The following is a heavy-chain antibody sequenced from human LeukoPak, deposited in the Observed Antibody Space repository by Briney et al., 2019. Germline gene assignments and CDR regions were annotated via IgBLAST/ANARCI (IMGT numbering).Heavy chain of an antibody. CDR2: ISGSATEP. Sequence: GGSLRLSCAASGFTFSDYYMSWIRQAPGKGLEWVSSISGSATEPHYADSVGGRFTISRDNSRNTLYLHMNSLRAEDTAVYYCAKAQHGYTNSPFDYWGQGTVVTVSS. J-gene: IGHJ4*02. CDR3: AKAQHGYTNSPFDY. CDR1: GFTFSDYY. V-gene: IGHV3-23*01. D-gene: IGHD6-6*01.